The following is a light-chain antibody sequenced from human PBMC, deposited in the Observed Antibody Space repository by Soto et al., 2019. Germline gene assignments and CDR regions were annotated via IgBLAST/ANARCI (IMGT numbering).Light chain of an antibody. CDR3: SSYAGAHIV. V-gene: IGLV2-8*01. Sequence: QSALTQPPSASASPGQSVAISCTGTSSDVGGYNYVSWYQQYPGKAPKLMIYDVSKRPSGVPDRFSGSKSGNTASLTVSGLQAEDEADYYCSSYAGAHIVFGTGTKVTVL. CDR1: SSDVGGYNY. J-gene: IGLJ1*01. CDR2: DVS.